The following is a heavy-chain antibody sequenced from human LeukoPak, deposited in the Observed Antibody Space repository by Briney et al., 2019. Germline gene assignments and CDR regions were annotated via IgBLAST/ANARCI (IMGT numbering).Heavy chain of an antibody. CDR3: ARDSSEFRSLIFH. J-gene: IGHJ1*01. Sequence: SVKVSCKVSGYTLTELSMHWVRQAPGQGLEWMGGITPMFGTAKYAQKFQGRVTITADESTSTAYMELSSLRSEDTAVYYCARDSSEFRSLIFHWGQGTLVTVSS. CDR2: ITPMFGTA. D-gene: IGHD3-9*01. V-gene: IGHV1-69*13. CDR1: GYTLTELS.